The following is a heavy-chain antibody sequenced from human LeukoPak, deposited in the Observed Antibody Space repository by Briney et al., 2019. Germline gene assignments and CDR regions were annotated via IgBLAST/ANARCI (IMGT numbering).Heavy chain of an antibody. CDR2: IYSGGST. D-gene: IGHD3-9*01. V-gene: IGHV3-66*01. CDR1: GFTVSSNY. CDR3: ARVVRDFDWLFVDDAFDI. Sequence: GRSLRLSCAASGFTVSSNYMSWVRQAPGKGLEWVSVIYSGGSTYYADSVKGRFTISRDNSKNTLYLQMNSLRAEDTAVYYCARVVRDFDWLFVDDAFDIWGQGTMVTVSS. J-gene: IGHJ3*02.